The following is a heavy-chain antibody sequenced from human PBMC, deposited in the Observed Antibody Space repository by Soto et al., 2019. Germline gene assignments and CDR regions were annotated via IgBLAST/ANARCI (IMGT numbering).Heavy chain of an antibody. CDR3: ARAPRGNYGYDSDFDY. Sequence: SETLSLTCTVSGGSISSGGYYWSWIRQHPGKGLEWIGYIYYSGSTYYNPSLKSRVTISVDTSKNQFSLKLSSVTAADTAVYYCARAPRGNYGYDSDFDYWGQGTLVTVSS. V-gene: IGHV4-31*03. CDR1: GGSISSGGYY. D-gene: IGHD3-10*01. J-gene: IGHJ4*02. CDR2: IYYSGST.